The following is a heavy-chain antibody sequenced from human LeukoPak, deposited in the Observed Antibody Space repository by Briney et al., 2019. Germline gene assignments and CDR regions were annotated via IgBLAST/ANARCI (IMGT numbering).Heavy chain of an antibody. D-gene: IGHD2-21*02. J-gene: IGHJ5*02. CDR3: ARGDDCQFDP. V-gene: IGHV4-4*02. Sequence: SETLSLTCAVSEASITSSYWWSWVRQPPGKGLEWIGEVSHSGSTNYNPSLKSRVTMSVDKSKNQFSVKLTSVTAADTAVYYCARGDDCQFDPWGQGTLVTVSS. CDR1: EASITSSYW. CDR2: VSHSGST.